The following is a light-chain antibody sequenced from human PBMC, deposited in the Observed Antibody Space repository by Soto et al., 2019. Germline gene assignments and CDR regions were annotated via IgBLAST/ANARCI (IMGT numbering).Light chain of an antibody. CDR1: QSIRKN. V-gene: IGKV3-15*01. CDR3: QQSHNYMYT. CDR2: EAS. J-gene: IGKJ2*01. Sequence: ELVLSQSPATLSVSPGERATLSCRASQSIRKNLAWYQQKPGQAPTLLIYEASTWATGFPARFSGSGSGTEFTLTISSLQSEDFAIYYCQQSHNYMYTFGQGTKLEIK.